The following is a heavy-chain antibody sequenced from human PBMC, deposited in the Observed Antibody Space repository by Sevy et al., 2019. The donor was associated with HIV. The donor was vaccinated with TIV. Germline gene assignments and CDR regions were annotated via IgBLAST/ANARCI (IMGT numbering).Heavy chain of an antibody. CDR1: RGSFTGYC. V-gene: IGHV4-34*01. Sequence: SETLSLTCAVYRGSFTGYCWSWIRQPPGKGLEWMGEINDSGSTTYNPSIKSRVTISVDTSKNQFSLKLTSVTAADTAVYYCARGVGNSYGYDPDYWGQGTLVTVSS. CDR2: INDSGST. CDR3: ARGVGNSYGYDPDY. J-gene: IGHJ4*02. D-gene: IGHD5-18*01.